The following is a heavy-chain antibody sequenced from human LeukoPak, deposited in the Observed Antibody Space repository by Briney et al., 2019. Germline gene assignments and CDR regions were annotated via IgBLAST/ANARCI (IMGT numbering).Heavy chain of an antibody. J-gene: IGHJ4*02. Sequence: GGSLTLSCAASGFTFSTYSMSWVRQAAGKGLDWVASINQDGSAEYYVDSVRGRFTFSRDNAKNSLYLQVNSLRVDDTAVYYCVRLFGGVTTFDYWGQGTLVTVSS. CDR1: GFTFSTYS. D-gene: IGHD4-17*01. CDR3: VRLFGGVTTFDY. V-gene: IGHV3-7*01. CDR2: INQDGSAE.